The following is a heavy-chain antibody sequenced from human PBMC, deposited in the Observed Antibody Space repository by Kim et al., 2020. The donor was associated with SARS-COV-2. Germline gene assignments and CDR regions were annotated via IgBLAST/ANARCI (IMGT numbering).Heavy chain of an antibody. J-gene: IGHJ4*02. V-gene: IGHV1-3*01. CDR1: GYTFTSYA. CDR3: ARAVLWFREAPHFDY. CDR2: INAGNGNT. Sequence: ASVKVSCKASGYTFTSYAMHWVRQAPGQRLEWMGWINAGNGNTKYSQKFQGRVTITRDTSASTAYMELSSLRSEDTAVYYCARAVLWFREAPHFDYWGQGTLVTVSS. D-gene: IGHD3-10*01.